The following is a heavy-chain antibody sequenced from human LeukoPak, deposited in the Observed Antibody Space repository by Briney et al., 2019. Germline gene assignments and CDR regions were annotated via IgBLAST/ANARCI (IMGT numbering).Heavy chain of an antibody. CDR1: GGSISSYY. V-gene: IGHV4-59*01. Sequence: PETLSLTCTVSGGSISSYYWSWIRQPPGKGLEWIGYIYYSGSTNYNPSLKSRVTISVDTSKNQFSLKLSSVTAADTAVYYCARSDPPDYYGMDVWGKGTTVTVSS. J-gene: IGHJ6*04. CDR2: IYYSGST. CDR3: ARSDPPDYYGMDV.